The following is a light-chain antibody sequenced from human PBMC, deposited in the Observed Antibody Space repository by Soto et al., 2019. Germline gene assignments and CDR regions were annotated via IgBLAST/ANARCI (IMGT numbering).Light chain of an antibody. CDR3: SSYTSSSTLV. CDR1: NSDVGGYNY. Sequence: QSVLTQPASVSGSPGQSITISCTGTNSDVGGYNYISWYQQHPGKAPKLMIYDVSNRPSGVSNRLSGSKSGNTASLTISGLQAEDEADYYCSSYTSSSTLVFGTGTKLTVL. CDR2: DVS. J-gene: IGLJ1*01. V-gene: IGLV2-14*01.